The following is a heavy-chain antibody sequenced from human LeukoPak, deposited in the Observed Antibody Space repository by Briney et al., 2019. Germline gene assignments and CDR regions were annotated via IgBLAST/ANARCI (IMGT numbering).Heavy chain of an antibody. D-gene: IGHD3-10*01. CDR1: GFSFSNYA. CDR2: ISGSGGST. J-gene: IGHJ4*02. CDR3: AKDSYYNQAFDY. V-gene: IGHV3-23*01. Sequence: GGSLRLSCVSSGFSFSNYAMSWVRQAPGKGLEWFSSISGSGGSTHYADSVKGRFTISRDKTKNTLYLQMNSLRAEDTAVYYCAKDSYYNQAFDYWGQGTLVTVSS.